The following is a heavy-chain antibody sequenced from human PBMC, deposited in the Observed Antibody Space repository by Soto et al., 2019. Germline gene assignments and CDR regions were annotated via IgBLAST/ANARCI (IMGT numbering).Heavy chain of an antibody. CDR2: IYSSGTT. J-gene: IGHJ5*02. D-gene: IGHD1-7*01. Sequence: SETLSLTCTVSGGSINNHHWSWVRQPPGRGLEWIGYIYSSGTTRYNPSLNSRVSISVDTSRNQFSLRLTSVTAADTAIYYCSKTRFAFNPWGQGTLVTVSS. V-gene: IGHV4-59*11. CDR3: SKTRFAFNP. CDR1: GGSINNHH.